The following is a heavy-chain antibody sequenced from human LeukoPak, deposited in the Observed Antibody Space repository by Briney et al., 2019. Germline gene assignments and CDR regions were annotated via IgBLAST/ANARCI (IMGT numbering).Heavy chain of an antibody. D-gene: IGHD1-26*01. CDR1: GFTFSSYW. V-gene: IGHV3-7*01. J-gene: IGHJ4*02. CDR3: ARERTGSYDPHFDY. Sequence: GGSLRLSCAASGFTFSSYWMTWVRQTPGKGLEWVANIKQDGSEEYYVDSVKGRFTISRDNAKNSLYLQMNSLRAEDTAVYYCARERTGSYDPHFDYWGQGTLVTISS. CDR2: IKQDGSEE.